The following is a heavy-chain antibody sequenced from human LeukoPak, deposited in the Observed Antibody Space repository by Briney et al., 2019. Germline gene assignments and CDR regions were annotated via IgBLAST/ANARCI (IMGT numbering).Heavy chain of an antibody. J-gene: IGHJ5*02. CDR2: MNPNSGNT. Sequence: GASVKVSCKAPGYTFTSYDINWVRQATGQGLEWMRWMNPNSGNTGYAQKFQGRVTMTRNTSISTAYMELSSLRSEDTAVYYCARGGYCSSTSCYAQEDNWFDPWGQGTLVTVSS. V-gene: IGHV1-8*01. D-gene: IGHD2-2*01. CDR3: ARGGYCSSTSCYAQEDNWFDP. CDR1: GYTFTSYD.